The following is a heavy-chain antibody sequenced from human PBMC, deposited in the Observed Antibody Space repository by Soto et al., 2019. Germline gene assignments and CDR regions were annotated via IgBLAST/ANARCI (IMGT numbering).Heavy chain of an antibody. CDR3: ARDEIAVANRVGMDV. D-gene: IGHD6-19*01. V-gene: IGHV1-69*06. CDR1: GGAFRSYT. CDR2: ITPIFGSA. Sequence: QVQLVQSGAEVKKPGSSVKVSCKASGGAFRSYTISWVRQDPGKGLEWMGGITPIFGSANYAQKFEGRVKISADKSTTTAYMELSNLTSEDTAVYYCARDEIAVANRVGMDVWGQGTTVIVSS. J-gene: IGHJ6*02.